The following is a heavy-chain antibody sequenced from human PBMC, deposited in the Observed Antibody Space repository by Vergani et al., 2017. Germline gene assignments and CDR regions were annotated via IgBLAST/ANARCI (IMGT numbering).Heavy chain of an antibody. CDR3: AKDMALAVAGTGFDY. CDR1: GFTFSSYW. Sequence: EVQLVESGGGLVQPGGSLRLSCAASGFTFSSYWMSWVRQAPGKGLEWVANIKQDGSEKYYVDSVKGRFTISRDNAKNSLYLQMNSLRAEDTALYYCAKDMALAVAGTGFDYWGQGTLVTVSS. CDR2: IKQDGSEK. D-gene: IGHD6-19*01. V-gene: IGHV3-7*03. J-gene: IGHJ4*02.